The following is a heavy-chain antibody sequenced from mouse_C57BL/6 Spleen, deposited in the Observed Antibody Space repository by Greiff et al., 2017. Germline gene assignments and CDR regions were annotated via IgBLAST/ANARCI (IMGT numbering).Heavy chain of an antibody. J-gene: IGHJ2*01. CDR3: ATYGYEGCDY. Sequence: QVQLQQPGAELVKPGASVKLSCKASGYTFTSYWMQWVKQRPGQGLEWIGEIDPSDSYTNYNQKFKGKATLTVDTSSSTAYMQLSSLTSEDSAVYYCATYGYEGCDYWGQGTTLTVSS. V-gene: IGHV1-50*01. CDR1: GYTFTSYW. CDR2: IDPSDSYT. D-gene: IGHD2-2*01.